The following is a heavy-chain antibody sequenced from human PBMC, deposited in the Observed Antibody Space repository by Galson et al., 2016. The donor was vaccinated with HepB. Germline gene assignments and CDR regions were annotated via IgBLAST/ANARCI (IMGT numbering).Heavy chain of an antibody. J-gene: IGHJ4*02. CDR2: ISASGGWT. CDR1: GFSFSSYA. Sequence: SLRLSCAASGFSFSSYAMNWVRQAPGKGLEWVSSISASGGWTNYADSVKGRFTISRDNSRDTQYLQMNSLRGDDTAVYFCAKGPARHYTPWGSYRDEWWGQGTLVTVSS. V-gene: IGHV3-23*01. CDR3: AKGPARHYTPWGSYRDEW. D-gene: IGHD3-16*02.